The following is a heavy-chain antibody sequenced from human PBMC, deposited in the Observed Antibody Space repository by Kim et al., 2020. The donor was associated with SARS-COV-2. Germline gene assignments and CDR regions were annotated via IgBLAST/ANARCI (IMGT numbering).Heavy chain of an antibody. CDR1: GFTFSNAW. J-gene: IGHJ4*02. V-gene: IGHV3-15*01. CDR2: IKSKTDGGTT. Sequence: GGSLRLSCAASGFTFSNAWMSWVRQAPGKGLEWVGRIKSKTDGGTTDYAAPVKGRFTISRDDSKNTLYLQMNSLKTEDTAVYYCTTDLWKDLDYYDSSGYRLGYWGQGTLVTVSS. D-gene: IGHD3-22*01. CDR3: TTDLWKDLDYYDSSGYRLGY.